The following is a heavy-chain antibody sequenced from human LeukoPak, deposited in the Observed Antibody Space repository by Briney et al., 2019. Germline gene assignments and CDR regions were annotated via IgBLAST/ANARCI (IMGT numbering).Heavy chain of an antibody. CDR1: GFTFSSYW. J-gene: IGHJ4*02. V-gene: IGHV3-74*01. CDR2: INSDGSST. D-gene: IGHD6-6*01. CDR3: ASRSSSSSVDY. Sequence: PGGSLRLSCAASGFTFSSYWMHWVCQAPGKGLVWVSRINSDGSSTSYADSVKGRFTISRDNAKNTLYLQMNSLRAEDTAVYYCASRSSSSSVDYWGQGTLVTVSS.